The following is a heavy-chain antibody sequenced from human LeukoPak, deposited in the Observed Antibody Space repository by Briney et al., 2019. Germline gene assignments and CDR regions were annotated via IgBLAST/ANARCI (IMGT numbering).Heavy chain of an antibody. Sequence: SQTLSLTCTVSGGSISSGGYYWSWIRQHPGKGLEWIGYIYYSGSTYYNPSLKSRVTISVDTSKNQFSLKLSSVTAADTAVYYCARPNITSYYNSRGYDAFDVWGQGTMVTVSS. V-gene: IGHV4-31*03. J-gene: IGHJ3*01. CDR3: ARPNITSYYNSRGYDAFDV. CDR2: IYYSGST. D-gene: IGHD3-22*01. CDR1: GGSISSGGYY.